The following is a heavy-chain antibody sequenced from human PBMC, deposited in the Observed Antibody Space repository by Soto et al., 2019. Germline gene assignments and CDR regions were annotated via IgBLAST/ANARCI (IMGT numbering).Heavy chain of an antibody. V-gene: IGHV1-18*01. CDR2: ISAYNGNT. D-gene: IGHD3-9*01. CDR1: GYTFTSYG. J-gene: IGHJ6*02. Sequence: ASMKVSWKASGYTFTSYGISWVRQAPGQGLEWMGWISAYNGNTNYAQELQGRVTVTTGTSTSTAYMELRSLRSDDTAVYYCAGLNPYYDILTGWYCGMDVWGQGTRVTVSS. CDR3: AGLNPYYDILTGWYCGMDV.